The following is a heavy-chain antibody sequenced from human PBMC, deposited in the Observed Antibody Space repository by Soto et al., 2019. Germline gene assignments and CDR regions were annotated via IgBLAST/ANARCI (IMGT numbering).Heavy chain of an antibody. J-gene: IGHJ5*02. CDR3: ARQSGGSCYSGCWFDP. CDR2: IYYSGST. V-gene: IGHV4-59*08. CDR1: GGSISSYY. Sequence: SETLSLTCTVSGGSISSYYWSWIRQPPGKGLEWIGYIYYSGSTNYNPSLKSRVTISVDTSKNQFSLKLSSVTAADTAVYYCARQSGGSCYSGCWFDPWGQGTLVTVST. D-gene: IGHD2-15*01.